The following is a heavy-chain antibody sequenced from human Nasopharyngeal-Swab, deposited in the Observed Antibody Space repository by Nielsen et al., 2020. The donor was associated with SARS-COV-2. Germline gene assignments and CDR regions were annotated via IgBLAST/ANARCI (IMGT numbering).Heavy chain of an antibody. Sequence: SETLSLTCPVSGGSISSYYWGWIRQPPGKGLEGIGSIYYSGSTYYNPSLKSRVTISVDTSKNQFSLKLSSVTAADTAVYYCARGGVLRFLEWLLWGQGTLVTVSS. J-gene: IGHJ4*02. V-gene: IGHV4-39*01. D-gene: IGHD3-3*01. CDR3: ARGGVLRFLEWLL. CDR1: GGSISSYY. CDR2: IYYSGST.